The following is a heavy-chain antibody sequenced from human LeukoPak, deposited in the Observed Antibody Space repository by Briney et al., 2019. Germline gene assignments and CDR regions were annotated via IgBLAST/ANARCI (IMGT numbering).Heavy chain of an antibody. V-gene: IGHV3-74*01. Sequence: GGSPRLSCAASGFTFSSYWMHWVRQAPGKGLVWVSRIDTDGSNTAYADSVKVRFTISRDNAKNTLYLQMNSLRAEDTAVYYCTRGGTTLDYWGQGTLVTVSS. CDR1: GFTFSSYW. CDR2: IDTDGSNT. D-gene: IGHD1-7*01. J-gene: IGHJ4*02. CDR3: TRGGTTLDY.